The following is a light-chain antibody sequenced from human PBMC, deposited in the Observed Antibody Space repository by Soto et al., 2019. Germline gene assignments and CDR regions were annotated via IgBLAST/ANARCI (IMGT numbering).Light chain of an antibody. CDR2: DVT. CDR3: TSFTSGSTPYV. V-gene: IGLV2-14*03. J-gene: IGLJ1*01. CDR1: SSEVGGYNY. Sequence: QSVLTQPASVSGSPGQSITISCAGTSSEVGGYNYVSWYQQLPGKAPQLVIYDVTHRPSGVSDRFSGSRSGNTASLTISGLQAEDEADYYCTSFTSGSTPYVLGTGTKSPS.